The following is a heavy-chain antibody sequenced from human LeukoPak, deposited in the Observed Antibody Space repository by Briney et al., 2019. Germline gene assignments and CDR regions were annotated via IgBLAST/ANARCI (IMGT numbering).Heavy chain of an antibody. V-gene: IGHV3-66*02. CDR1: GFTVSSTY. CDR2: IYSGGSI. CDR3: ARDDSGYDVSQNDY. D-gene: IGHD5-12*01. Sequence: PGGSLRLSCAASGFTVSSTYMSWVRQAPGKGLEWVSVIYSGGSIYYADSVKGRFTISRDNSKNTLYLQMNSLRAEDTAVYYCARDDSGYDVSQNDYWGQGTLVTVSS. J-gene: IGHJ4*02.